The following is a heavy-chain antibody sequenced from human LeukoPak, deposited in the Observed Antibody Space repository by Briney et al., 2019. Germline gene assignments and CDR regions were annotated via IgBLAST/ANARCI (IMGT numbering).Heavy chain of an antibody. J-gene: IGHJ4*02. V-gene: IGHV3-23*01. D-gene: IGHD4-23*01. CDR2: ISGSGGST. CDR1: AFTISTYA. CDR3: ASHSAYGGNPEESYFDY. Sequence: PGGSLRLSCAASAFTISTYAMSWVRQAPGKGLEWVSAISGSGGSTYYADSVKGRFTISRDNSKNTLYMQMNSLRAEDTAVYYCASHSAYGGNPEESYFDYWGQGTLVTVSS.